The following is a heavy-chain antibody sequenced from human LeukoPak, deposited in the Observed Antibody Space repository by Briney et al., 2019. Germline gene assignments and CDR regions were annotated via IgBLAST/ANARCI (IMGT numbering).Heavy chain of an antibody. Sequence: PSETLSLTCAVYGGSFSAYYWSWIRQPPGKGLEWIGEINHDESTNYSPSLKSRVTISMDTSKNQFSLKLSSVTAADTAVYYCARGKIWSPVYLSHWGQGTLVTVSS. CDR2: INHDEST. CDR3: ARGKIWSPVYLSH. CDR1: GGSFSAYY. J-gene: IGHJ4*02. V-gene: IGHV4-34*01. D-gene: IGHD3-10*01.